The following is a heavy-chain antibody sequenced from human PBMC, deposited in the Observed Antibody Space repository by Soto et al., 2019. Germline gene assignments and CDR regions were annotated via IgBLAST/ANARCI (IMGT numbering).Heavy chain of an antibody. Sequence: SETLSLTCAVYGGSFSGYYWRWIRQPPGKGLEWIGEINHSGSTNYNPSLKSRVTISVDTSKNQFSLKLSSVTAADTAVYYCATIVGATIGVDYWGQGTLVTVSS. V-gene: IGHV4-34*01. J-gene: IGHJ4*02. CDR1: GGSFSGYY. CDR3: ATIVGATIGVDY. CDR2: INHSGST. D-gene: IGHD1-26*01.